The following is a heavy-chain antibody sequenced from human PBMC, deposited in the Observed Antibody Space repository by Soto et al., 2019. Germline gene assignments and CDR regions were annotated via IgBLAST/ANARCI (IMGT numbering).Heavy chain of an antibody. CDR2: IRSKAYGGAI. Sequence: GSLRLSCTASGFTFGDYAMTWFRQAPGKGLEYIAFIRSKAYGGAIEYAASVEGRFTISRDDSKSIAYLQMNSLKTEDTAVYYCTGSHYYGGPFDFWGQGTLVTVSS. CDR3: TGSHYYGGPFDF. V-gene: IGHV3-49*03. J-gene: IGHJ4*02. CDR1: GFTFGDYA. D-gene: IGHD4-17*01.